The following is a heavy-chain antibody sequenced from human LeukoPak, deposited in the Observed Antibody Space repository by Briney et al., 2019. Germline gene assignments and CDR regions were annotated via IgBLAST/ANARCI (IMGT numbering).Heavy chain of an antibody. J-gene: IGHJ3*02. CDR1: GFIFSNFA. D-gene: IGHD2-21*01. Sequence: GGSLRLSCAASGFIFSNFAMHWVRQAPGKGPEWLSSINGSGASPFYADSVKGRFTISRDNSKNTLYLDMNSLRAEDTAFYYCAKRSDSYRNDAIDIWGQRTAVTVS. V-gene: IGHV3-23*01. CDR2: INGSGASP. CDR3: AKRSDSYRNDAIDI.